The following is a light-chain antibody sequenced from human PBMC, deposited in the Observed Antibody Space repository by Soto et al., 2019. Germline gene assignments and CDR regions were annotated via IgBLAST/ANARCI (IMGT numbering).Light chain of an antibody. J-gene: IGKJ2*01. Sequence: EIVLTQSPGTLSLSPGERATLSCRASQSVSSSYLTWYQQKPGQAPRLLIYGASSRATGIPDRFSGSGSGTDFTLTISTLAPEVCAVYYGKQYGSSRTFGKGTKLEIK. CDR2: GAS. V-gene: IGKV3-20*01. CDR3: KQYGSSRT. CDR1: QSVSSSY.